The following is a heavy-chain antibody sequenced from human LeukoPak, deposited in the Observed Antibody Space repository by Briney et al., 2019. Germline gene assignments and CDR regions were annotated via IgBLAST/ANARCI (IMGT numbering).Heavy chain of an antibody. CDR2: ISSSSSYI. CDR3: ARDHLRWGAFDI. Sequence: GGSLRLSCAASGFTFSSYSMNWVRQAPGKGLEWVSSISSSSSYIYYADSVKGRFTISRDNAKNSLYLQMNSLRAEDTAVYYCARDHLRWGAFDIWGQGTMVTVSS. CDR1: GFTFSSYS. J-gene: IGHJ3*02. V-gene: IGHV3-21*04. D-gene: IGHD4-23*01.